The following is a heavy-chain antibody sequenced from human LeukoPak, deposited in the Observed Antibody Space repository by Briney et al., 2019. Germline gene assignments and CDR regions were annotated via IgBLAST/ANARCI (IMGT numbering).Heavy chain of an antibody. Sequence: GGSLRLSCAASGFTFSSYAMHWVRQAPGKGLEWVAVISYDGSNKYYADSVKGRFTISRDNSKNTLYLQVNSLRAEDTAVYYCARDPQQWLVFKYFQHWGQGTLVTVSS. CDR3: ARDPQQWLVFKYFQH. CDR1: GFTFSSYA. D-gene: IGHD6-19*01. V-gene: IGHV3-30-3*01. J-gene: IGHJ1*01. CDR2: ISYDGSNK.